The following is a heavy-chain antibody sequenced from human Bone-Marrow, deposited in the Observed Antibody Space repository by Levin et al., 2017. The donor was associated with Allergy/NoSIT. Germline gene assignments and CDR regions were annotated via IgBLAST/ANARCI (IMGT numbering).Heavy chain of an antibody. CDR2: IWYDGSNK. Sequence: TGGSLRLSCAASGFTFSSYGMHWVRQAPGKGLEWVAVIWYDGSNKYYADSVKGRFTISRDNSKNTLYLQMNSLRAEDTAVYYCARDGHCSSTSCYGFDYWGQGTLVTVSS. CDR3: ARDGHCSSTSCYGFDY. CDR1: GFTFSSYG. V-gene: IGHV3-33*01. D-gene: IGHD2-2*01. J-gene: IGHJ4*02.